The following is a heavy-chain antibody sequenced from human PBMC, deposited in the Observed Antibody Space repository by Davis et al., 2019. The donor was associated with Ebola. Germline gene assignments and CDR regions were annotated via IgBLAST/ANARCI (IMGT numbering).Heavy chain of an antibody. Sequence: GGSLRLSCAASGFTFSSYSMNWVRQAPGKGLEWVASISASDGTIKYAESVKGRFTISRDNSKSTLYLQMNSLRAEDTAVYYCANLDYGDNSGFDYWGQGTLVTVSS. CDR2: ISASDGTI. J-gene: IGHJ4*02. CDR1: GFTFSSYS. CDR3: ANLDYGDNSGFDY. D-gene: IGHD4-23*01. V-gene: IGHV3-23*01.